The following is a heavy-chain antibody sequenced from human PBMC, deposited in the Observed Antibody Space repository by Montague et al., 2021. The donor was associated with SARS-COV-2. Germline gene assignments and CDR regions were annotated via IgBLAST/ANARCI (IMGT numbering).Heavy chain of an antibody. V-gene: IGHV4-59*08. CDR1: GDSIGSYY. CDR3: SRACSSVSCNDY. D-gene: IGHD6-19*01. J-gene: IGHJ4*02. Sequence: SETLSLTCTASGDSIGSYYCSWIRQPPAKGLELICYIYVSGATNSNPSLNRRVTITVYTSKTHFSLRLSSVTAAATDVYYCSRACSSVSCNDYWGQGTLVTVSS. CDR2: IYVSGAT.